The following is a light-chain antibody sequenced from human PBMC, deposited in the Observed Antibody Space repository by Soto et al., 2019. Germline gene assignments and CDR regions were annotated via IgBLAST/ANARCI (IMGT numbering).Light chain of an antibody. J-gene: IGLJ3*02. V-gene: IGLV2-14*01. CDR3: SSYTTTSTLV. Sequence: QSALTQPASVSGSPGQSITIACTGTNRVVGSYNLVSWYQQRPGEAPKLIISEVRNRPSGISYRFTGSKSGNTASLTISGLQAEDEADYYCSSYTTTSTLVFGGGTKVTVL. CDR2: EVR. CDR1: NRVVGSYNL.